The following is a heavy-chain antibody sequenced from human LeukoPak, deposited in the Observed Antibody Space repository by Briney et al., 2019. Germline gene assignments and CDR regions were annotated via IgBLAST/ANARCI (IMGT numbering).Heavy chain of an antibody. Sequence: GSSVKVSCKASGGTFNSYAISWVRQAPGQGLEWMGGIIPIFGTANYAQKFQGRVTITADKSTSTAYMELSSLRSEDTAVYYCARVSGRTDSSGYYSPTGAFDIWGQGTMVTVSS. CDR2: IIPIFGTA. V-gene: IGHV1-69*06. D-gene: IGHD3-22*01. J-gene: IGHJ3*02. CDR1: GGTFNSYA. CDR3: ARVSGRTDSSGYYSPTGAFDI.